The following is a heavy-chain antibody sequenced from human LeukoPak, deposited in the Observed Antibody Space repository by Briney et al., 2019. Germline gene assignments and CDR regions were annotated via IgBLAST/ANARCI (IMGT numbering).Heavy chain of an antibody. V-gene: IGHV4-59*01. CDR2: VDYRGNT. CDR3: ARVEVGAANRQFYGMDV. J-gene: IGHJ6*02. Sequence: SETLSLTCTISGGSISSYYWSWIRQPPGKGLEWIGYVDYRGNTNYNPPLKSRVTISIDTSKSLFSLKLNSVTAADTAVYYCARVEVGAANRQFYGMDVWGQGTTVTVSS. D-gene: IGHD2-15*01. CDR1: GGSISSYY.